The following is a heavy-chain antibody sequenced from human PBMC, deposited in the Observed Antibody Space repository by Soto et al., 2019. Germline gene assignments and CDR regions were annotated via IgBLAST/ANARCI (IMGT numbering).Heavy chain of an antibody. D-gene: IGHD2-21*02. CDR1: GYRFTSYY. Sequence: ASVKVSCKASGYRFTSYYMHWVRQAPGQGLEWMGIINPNSGITNYAQNFQGRVTMTRDTSTSTAYMELRSLRSDDTAVYYCARDMVVTAIRGRRFDPWGQGTLVTVSS. CDR2: INPNSGIT. J-gene: IGHJ5*02. CDR3: ARDMVVTAIRGRRFDP. V-gene: IGHV1-46*01.